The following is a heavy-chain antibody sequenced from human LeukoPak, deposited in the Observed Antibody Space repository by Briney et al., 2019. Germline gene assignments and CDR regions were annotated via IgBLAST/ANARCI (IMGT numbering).Heavy chain of an antibody. CDR2: NYWNDDK. V-gene: IGHV2-5*01. D-gene: IGHD3-10*01. Sequence: SGPTLLKPTQTLTLTCTFSGFSLSTTGVGVAWIRQSPGKALEWLAVNYWNDDKSYSPSLKSRLTITEDTSKNQVVLIMTNMDPVDTGTYYCAHKGRGSGSYNMWGQGTLVTVSS. J-gene: IGHJ4*02. CDR3: AHKGRGSGSYNM. CDR1: GFSLSTTGVG.